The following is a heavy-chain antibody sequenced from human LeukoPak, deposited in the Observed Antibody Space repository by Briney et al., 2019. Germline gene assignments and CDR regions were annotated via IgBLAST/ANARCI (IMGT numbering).Heavy chain of an antibody. Sequence: VASVKVSCKASGYTFTGYYMHWVRQAPGQGLEWMGWISAYNGNTNYAQKLQGRVTMTTDTSTSTAYMELRSLRSDDTAVYYCARDLSGSYYLDAFDIWGQGTMVTVSS. CDR3: ARDLSGSYYLDAFDI. CDR2: ISAYNGNT. J-gene: IGHJ3*02. V-gene: IGHV1-18*04. CDR1: GYTFTGYY. D-gene: IGHD1-26*01.